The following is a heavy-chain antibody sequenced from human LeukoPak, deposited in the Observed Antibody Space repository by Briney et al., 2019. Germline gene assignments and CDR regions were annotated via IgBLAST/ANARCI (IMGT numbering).Heavy chain of an antibody. V-gene: IGHV3-74*01. Sequence: SGGSLRLSCAASGFTLSSYWMHWVRQAPGKGLVWVSRINGDGSTTTYADSVKGRFTISRDNAKNTLYLQLNSLRAEDTAVYYCARSDNGFDIWGQGTMDTVSS. CDR2: INGDGSTT. CDR3: ARSDNGFDI. D-gene: IGHD5-12*01. J-gene: IGHJ3*02. CDR1: GFTLSSYW.